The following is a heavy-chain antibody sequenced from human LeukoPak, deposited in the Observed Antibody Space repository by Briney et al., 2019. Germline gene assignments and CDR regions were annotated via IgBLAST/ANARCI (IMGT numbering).Heavy chain of an antibody. CDR2: VNPNSGET. J-gene: IGHJ6*02. Sequence: ASVKISCKASGYTFINFDVNWVRQAPGQGLEWMGWVNPNSGETESPLKFQGRVTMTRDTSINTACMELSSLSSDDTAVYYCARGDSGGWYAAMDVWGQGTTVSVSS. CDR3: ARGDSGGWYAAMDV. CDR1: GYTFINFD. D-gene: IGHD6-19*01. V-gene: IGHV1-8*01.